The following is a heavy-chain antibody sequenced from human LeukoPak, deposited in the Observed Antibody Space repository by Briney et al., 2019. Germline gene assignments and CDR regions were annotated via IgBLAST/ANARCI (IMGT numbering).Heavy chain of an antibody. V-gene: IGHV4-4*07. CDR1: DDSITMYY. CDR3: ARGRSIAVLVHDYYYYMDV. CDR2: IYSSGST. J-gene: IGHJ6*03. Sequence: SETLSLTCSVSDDSITMYYWTWIRQPAGKGLEWIGRIYSSGSTNYNPSLKSRVTISVDTSKNQFSLKLSSVTAADTAVYYCARGRSIAVLVHDYYYYMDVWGKGTTVTVSS. D-gene: IGHD6-6*01.